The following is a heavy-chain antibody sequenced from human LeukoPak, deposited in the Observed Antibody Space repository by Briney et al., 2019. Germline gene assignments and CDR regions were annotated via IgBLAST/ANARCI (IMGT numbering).Heavy chain of an antibody. V-gene: IGHV3-21*01. CDR3: ARTHSSSWYGNWFDP. CDR1: GFAFSSYS. CDR2: ISSSSSYI. D-gene: IGHD6-13*01. Sequence: GGSLRLSCAASGFAFSSYSMNWVRQAPGKGLEWVSSISSSSSYIYYADSVKGRFTISRDNAKNSLYLQMNSLSAEDTAVYYCARTHSSSWYGNWFDPWGQGTLVTVSS. J-gene: IGHJ5*02.